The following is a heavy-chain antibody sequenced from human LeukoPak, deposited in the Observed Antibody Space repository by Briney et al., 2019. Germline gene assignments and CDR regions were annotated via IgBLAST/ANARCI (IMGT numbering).Heavy chain of an antibody. D-gene: IGHD3-22*01. V-gene: IGHV3-53*01. J-gene: IGHJ4*02. CDR1: GFTVSSNY. CDR2: IYDSGTT. CDR3: AKDQLRYYDSSGYYRL. Sequence: GGSLRLSCAASGFTVSSNYMSWVRQAPGKGLEWVSIIYDSGTTHYADSVKGRFTISRDNSKNTLYLQMNSLRAEDTAVYYCAKDQLRYYDSSGYYRLWGQGALVTVSS.